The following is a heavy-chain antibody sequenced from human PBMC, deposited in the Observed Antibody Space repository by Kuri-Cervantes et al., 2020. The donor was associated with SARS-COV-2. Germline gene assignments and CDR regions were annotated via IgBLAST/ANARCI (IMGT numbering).Heavy chain of an antibody. Sequence: ASVKVSCKASGYTFTNYAMHWVRQAPGQRLEWMGWISAYNGNTKYSQKFQGRVTITRDTSASTAYMELSSLRSEDTAVYYCASDYGDSFFDYWGQGTLVTVSS. D-gene: IGHD4-17*01. CDR3: ASDYGDSFFDY. CDR2: ISAYNGNT. V-gene: IGHV1-3*01. CDR1: GYTFTNYA. J-gene: IGHJ4*02.